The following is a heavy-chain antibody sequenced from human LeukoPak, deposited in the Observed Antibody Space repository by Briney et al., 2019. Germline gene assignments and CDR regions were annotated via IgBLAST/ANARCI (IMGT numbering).Heavy chain of an antibody. D-gene: IGHD3-16*01. CDR3: ARLRPLSLFDY. Sequence: ASVKVSCKASGYTFTSYGISWVRQAPGQRREWMGWINAGNGNTKYSQKFQGRVTITRDTSASTAYMELSSLRSEDTAVYYCARLRPLSLFDYWGQGTLVTVSS. J-gene: IGHJ4*02. V-gene: IGHV1-3*01. CDR2: INAGNGNT. CDR1: GYTFTSYG.